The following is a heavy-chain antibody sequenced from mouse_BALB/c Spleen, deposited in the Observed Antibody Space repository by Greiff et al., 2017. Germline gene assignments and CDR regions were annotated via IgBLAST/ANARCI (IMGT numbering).Heavy chain of an antibody. D-gene: IGHD1-1*01. Sequence: EVKLVETGGGLVQPKGSLTLSCAASGFTFNTNAMNWVRQAPGKGLEWVARIRSKSNNYATYYADSVKDRFTISRDDSQSMLYLQMNNLKTEDTAMYYCVRDYYVPFAYWGQGTLVTVSA. CDR1: GFTFNTNA. J-gene: IGHJ3*01. CDR3: VRDYYVPFAY. V-gene: IGHV10S3*01. CDR2: IRSKSNNYAT.